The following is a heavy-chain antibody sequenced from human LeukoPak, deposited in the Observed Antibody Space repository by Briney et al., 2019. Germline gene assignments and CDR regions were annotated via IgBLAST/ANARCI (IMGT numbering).Heavy chain of an antibody. D-gene: IGHD6-19*01. CDR2: INPSGGST. V-gene: IGHV1-46*01. J-gene: IGHJ3*02. CDR1: GYTFTSYY. Sequence: ASVKVSCKASGYTFTSYYMHWARQAPGQGLEWMGIINPSGGSTSYAQKFQGRVTMTRDTSTSTVYMELSSLRSEDTAVYYCARNLGEQWLVLWRAFDIWGQGTMVTVSS. CDR3: ARNLGEQWLVLWRAFDI.